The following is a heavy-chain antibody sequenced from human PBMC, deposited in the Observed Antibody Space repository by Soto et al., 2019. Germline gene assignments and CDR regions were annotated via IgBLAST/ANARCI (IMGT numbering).Heavy chain of an antibody. CDR1: GFTFSTYW. J-gene: IGHJ6*02. CDR2: IKQDGSEK. CDR3: ARHDYYYYYGMDV. Sequence: GGSLRLSCAASGFTFSTYWMSWVRQAPGKGLEWVANIKQDGSEKYYVDSVKGRFTISRDNAKNSLYLQMNSLRAEDTAVYYCARHDYYYYYGMDVWGQGTTVTVSS. V-gene: IGHV3-7*04.